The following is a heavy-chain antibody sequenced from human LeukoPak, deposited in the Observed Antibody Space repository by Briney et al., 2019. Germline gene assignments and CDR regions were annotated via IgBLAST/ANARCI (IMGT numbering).Heavy chain of an antibody. CDR2: ISSSSSYI. Sequence: GGSLRLSCAASGFTFSSYSMNWVRQAPGKGLEWVSSISSSSSYIYYADSVKGRFTISRDNAKNSLYLQMNSLRAEDTAVYYCATTKDSSGLSYYYYYYYMDVWGKGTTVTVSS. CDR3: ATTKDSSGLSYYYYYYYMDV. J-gene: IGHJ6*03. D-gene: IGHD3-22*01. CDR1: GFTFSSYS. V-gene: IGHV3-21*01.